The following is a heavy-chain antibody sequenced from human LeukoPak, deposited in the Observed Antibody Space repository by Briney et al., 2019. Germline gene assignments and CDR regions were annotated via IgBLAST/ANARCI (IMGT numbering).Heavy chain of an antibody. CDR1: GFTFSSCA. CDR2: IRFDGGNK. J-gene: IGHJ4*02. Sequence: GGSLRLSCAASGFTFSSCAILWVRQAPGKGLEWVAFIRFDGGNKYYADSVKGRFTISRDNSKNTLYLQMNSLRAEDTAVYYCARGDYYGSGSYSDYWGQGTLVTVSS. CDR3: ARGDYYGSGSYSDY. D-gene: IGHD3-10*01. V-gene: IGHV3-30*02.